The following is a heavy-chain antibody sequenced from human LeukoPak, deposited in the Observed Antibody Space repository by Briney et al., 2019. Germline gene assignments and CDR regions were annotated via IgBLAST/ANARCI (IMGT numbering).Heavy chain of an antibody. D-gene: IGHD3-10*01. V-gene: IGHV3-7*03. CDR3: AKCPYGSGTHNWFDH. J-gene: IGHJ5*02. CDR2: IKQDGSEK. Sequence: GGSLRLSCAASGFTFSSYWMSWVRQAPGKGLEWVANIKQDGSEKYYVYSVKGRFTISRDNSKNTLYLQMNSLRAEDTAVYYCAKCPYGSGTHNWFDHWGQGTLVTVSS. CDR1: GFTFSSYW.